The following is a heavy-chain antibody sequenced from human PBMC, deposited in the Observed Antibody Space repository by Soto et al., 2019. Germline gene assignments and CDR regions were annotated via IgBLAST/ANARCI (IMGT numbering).Heavy chain of an antibody. CDR1: GDSISSYY. CDR3: ARGHLGITTTGTWYDFDY. D-gene: IGHD2-15*01. J-gene: IGHJ4*02. V-gene: IGHV4-59*01. CDR2: IYYSGRT. Sequence: QVQLQESGPRLVKPSETLSLTCTVSGDSISSYYWTWIRQPPGKGLEYIGYIYYSGRTYYNPSLKSRVTISVDTFNNQFSLKLSSVTAADTAVYYCARGHLGITTTGTWYDFDYWGQGTLVTVSS.